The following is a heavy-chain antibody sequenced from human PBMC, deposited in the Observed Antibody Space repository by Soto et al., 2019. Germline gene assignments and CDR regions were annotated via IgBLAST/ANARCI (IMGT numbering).Heavy chain of an antibody. D-gene: IGHD4-17*01. CDR2: IDPSDSYT. J-gene: IGHJ4*02. CDR1: GYSFTSYW. V-gene: IGHV5-10-1*01. Sequence: GESLKISCKGSGYSFTSYWINWVRQKPGKGLEWIGRIDPSDSYTDYSPSFQGHVTISVDKSANTAYLQWNSLKTSDTAMYYCARRAIMPTEPLDYWGQGTQVTVSS. CDR3: ARRAIMPTEPLDY.